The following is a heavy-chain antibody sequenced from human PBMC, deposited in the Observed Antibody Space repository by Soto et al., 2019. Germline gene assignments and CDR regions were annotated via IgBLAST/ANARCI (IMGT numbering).Heavy chain of an antibody. J-gene: IGHJ5*02. CDR3: AKGRSGVADWFDP. CDR2: ISGSGGST. CDR1: GCTFSSDA. Sequence: PGGSLRLSGAASGCTFSSDAMIWVRQAPGKGLEWVSAISGSGGSTYYADSVKGRFTISRDNSKNTLYLQMNSLRAEDTAVYYCAKGRSGVADWFDPWGQGTLVTVSS. D-gene: IGHD2-15*01. V-gene: IGHV3-23*01.